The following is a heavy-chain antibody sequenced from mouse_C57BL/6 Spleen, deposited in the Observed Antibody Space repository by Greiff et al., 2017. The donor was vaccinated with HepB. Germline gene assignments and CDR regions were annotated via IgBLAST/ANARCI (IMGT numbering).Heavy chain of an antibody. J-gene: IGHJ2*01. CDR1: GYTFTDYY. CDR2: INPNNGGT. D-gene: IGHD2-14*01. Sequence: EVQLQQSGPELVKPGASVKISCKASGYTFTDYYMNWVKQSHGKSLEWIGDINPNNGGTSYNQKFKGKATLTVDKSSSTAYMELRSLTSEDSAVYYCARPLMGTTLGGFDYWGQGTTLTVSS. V-gene: IGHV1-26*01. CDR3: ARPLMGTTLGGFDY.